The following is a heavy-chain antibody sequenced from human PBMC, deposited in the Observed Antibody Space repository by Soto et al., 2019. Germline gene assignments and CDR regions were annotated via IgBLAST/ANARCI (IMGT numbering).Heavy chain of an antibody. CDR3: ARDQGGGRDGYNCIRSPAFDI. CDR2: IIPIFGTA. D-gene: IGHD5-12*01. CDR1: GGTFSSYA. Sequence: GASVKVSCKASGGTFSSYAISWVRQAPGQGLEWMGGIIPIFGTANYAQKFQGRVTITADESTSTAYMELSSLRSEDTAVYYCARDQGGGRDGYNCIRSPAFDIWGQGTMVTVSS. J-gene: IGHJ3*02. V-gene: IGHV1-69*13.